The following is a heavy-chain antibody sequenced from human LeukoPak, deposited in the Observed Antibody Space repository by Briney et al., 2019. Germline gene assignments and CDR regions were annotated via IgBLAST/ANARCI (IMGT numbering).Heavy chain of an antibody. D-gene: IGHD1-26*01. CDR3: ARDGLRSGNYNVY. CDR2: ISPYTGNT. J-gene: IGHJ4*02. CDR1: GPGFSSFA. V-gene: IGHV1-18*04. Sequence: ASVEVSCKTSGPGFSSFAIAWVRQAPGQGLEWLGWISPYTGNTNYAQKFRGRVAMTTDTPTRTAYMDLRSLRSDDTAVYYCARDGLRSGNYNVYWGQGTLVTVSS.